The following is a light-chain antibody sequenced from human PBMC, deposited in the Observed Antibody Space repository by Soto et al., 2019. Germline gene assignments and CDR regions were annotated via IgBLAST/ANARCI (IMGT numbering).Light chain of an antibody. CDR2: GAS. CDR1: QSVSCSY. Sequence: EMVLTQSPSTLSLSPGERATLSCRASQSVSCSYLAWYQQKPGQAPRLLIYGASSRATGIPDRFSGSGSGTDFTLTISRLEPEDFAVYYCQQYGSSPEWTFGQGTKVEIK. V-gene: IGKV3-20*01. CDR3: QQYGSSPEWT. J-gene: IGKJ1*01.